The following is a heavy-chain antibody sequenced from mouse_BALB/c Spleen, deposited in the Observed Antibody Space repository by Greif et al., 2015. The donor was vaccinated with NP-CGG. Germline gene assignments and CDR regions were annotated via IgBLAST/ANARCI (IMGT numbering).Heavy chain of an antibody. CDR3: ARRTGTEAMDY. CDR2: IYPGSGNT. J-gene: IGHJ4*01. CDR1: GYTFTDYY. V-gene: IGHV1-84*02. D-gene: IGHD4-1*01. Sequence: LVESGPELAKPGASVKISCKASGYTFTDYYINWVKQKPGQGLEWIGWIYPGSGNTKYNEKFKGKATLTVDTSSSTAYMQLSSLTSEDTTVYFCARRTGTEAMDYWGQGTSVTVSS.